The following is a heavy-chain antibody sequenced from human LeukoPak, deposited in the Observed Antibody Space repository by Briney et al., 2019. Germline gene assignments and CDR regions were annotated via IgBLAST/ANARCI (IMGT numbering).Heavy chain of an antibody. D-gene: IGHD5-24*01. V-gene: IGHV4-31*03. CDR2: IYYSGST. CDR3: ARARGGYNYAVDI. J-gene: IGHJ3*02. CDR1: GGSISSGGYY. Sequence: SQTLSLTCTVSGGSISSGGYYWGWIRQHAGQGLEWIGYIYYSGSTYYNPSLKGRVTISVDTSKNQFSLELSSVTAADTAVYSSARARGGYNYAVDIWGQGTMVTVSS.